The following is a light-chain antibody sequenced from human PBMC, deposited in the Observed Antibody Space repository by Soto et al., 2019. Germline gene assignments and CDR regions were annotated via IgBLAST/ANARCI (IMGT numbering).Light chain of an antibody. J-gene: IGLJ2*01. CDR2: QDS. V-gene: IGLV3-1*01. Sequence: SYELTQPLSVSVSPGQTASITCSGDKLGDKYACWYQQKPGQSPVLVIYQDSKRPSGIPERFSGSNSGNTATLTISGTQAMDEADYYCQAWDSSTYAVFGGGTKLTVL. CDR1: KLGDKY. CDR3: QAWDSSTYAV.